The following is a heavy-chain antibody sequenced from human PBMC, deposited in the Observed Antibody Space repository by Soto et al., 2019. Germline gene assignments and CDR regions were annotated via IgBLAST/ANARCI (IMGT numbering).Heavy chain of an antibody. CDR1: GGSISSSSYY. Sequence: KPSETLSLTCTVSGGSISSSSYYWGWIRQPPGKGLEWIGSIYYSGSTYYNPSLKSRVTISVDTSKNQFSLKLSSVTAADTAVYYCASGNEIASAVAGPTQGGYYYYYGMDVWGQGTTVTVSS. J-gene: IGHJ6*02. CDR2: IYYSGST. V-gene: IGHV4-39*01. CDR3: ASGNEIASAVAGPTQGGYYYYYGMDV. D-gene: IGHD6-19*01.